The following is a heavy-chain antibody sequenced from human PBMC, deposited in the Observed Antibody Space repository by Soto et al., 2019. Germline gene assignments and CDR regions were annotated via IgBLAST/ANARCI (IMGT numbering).Heavy chain of an antibody. V-gene: IGHV4-59*08. J-gene: IGHJ4*02. CDR1: GGSISSYY. D-gene: IGHD2-15*01. CDR2: IYYSGST. Sequence: SETLSLTCTVSGGSISSYYWSWIRQPPGKGLEWIGYIYYSGSTNYNPSLKSRITISVDTSKNQFSLKLSSVTAADTAVYYCARRWGRSFDYWGQGTLVTVSS. CDR3: ARRWGRSFDY.